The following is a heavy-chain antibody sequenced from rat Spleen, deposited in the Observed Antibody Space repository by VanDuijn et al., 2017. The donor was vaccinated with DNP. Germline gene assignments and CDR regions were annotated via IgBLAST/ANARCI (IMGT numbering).Heavy chain of an antibody. CDR3: ARQHRWSYYFDY. J-gene: IGHJ2*01. CDR2: ISTSGGRT. CDR1: RLTFSNYD. V-gene: IGHV5S23*01. Sequence: EVQLVESGGGLLQPGRSLKLSCAASRLTFSNYDMAWVRQTPTKGLDWVASISTSGGRTYHRDSVKGRFTVSRDNARGTLYRQMDSLRSDDTATYYCARQHRWSYYFDYWGQGVMVTVSS. D-gene: IGHD1-1*01.